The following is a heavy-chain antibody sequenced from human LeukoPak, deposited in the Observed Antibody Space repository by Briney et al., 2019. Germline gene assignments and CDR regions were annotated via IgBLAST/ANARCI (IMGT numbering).Heavy chain of an antibody. CDR3: ARDPDGYRQGHHFDY. J-gene: IGHJ4*02. Sequence: GGSLRLSCAASGFXVSSNYMSWVRQAPGKGLEWVSLIYSGGSTYYADSVKGRFTISRDNSKNTLYLQMNSLKAEDTAVYYCARDPDGYRQGHHFDYWGQGTLVTVSP. CDR2: IYSGGST. D-gene: IGHD5-18*01. CDR1: GFXVSSNY. V-gene: IGHV3-66*01.